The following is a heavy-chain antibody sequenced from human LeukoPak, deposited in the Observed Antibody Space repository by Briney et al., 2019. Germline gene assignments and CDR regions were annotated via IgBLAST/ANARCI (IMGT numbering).Heavy chain of an antibody. Sequence: SETLSLTCAVYGGSFSGYYWSWIRQPPGKGLEWIGEINHSGSTNYNPSLKSRVTISVDTSKNQFSLKLSSVTAADTAAYYCARSPVYYYDSSGYSDYWGQGTLVTVSS. CDR1: GGSFSGYY. CDR3: ARSPVYYYDSSGYSDY. D-gene: IGHD3-22*01. J-gene: IGHJ4*02. V-gene: IGHV4-34*01. CDR2: INHSGST.